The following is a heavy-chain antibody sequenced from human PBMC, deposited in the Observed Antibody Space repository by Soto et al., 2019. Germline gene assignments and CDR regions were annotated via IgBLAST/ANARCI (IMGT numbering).Heavy chain of an antibody. J-gene: IGHJ4*02. D-gene: IGHD6-13*01. CDR1: GFTFSSYA. Sequence: PGGSLRLSCAASGFTFSSYAMHWVRQAPGKGLEWVAVISYDGSNKYDADSVKGRFTISRDNSKNTLYLQMNSLRAEDTAVYYCARDAAAAGVLPFDYWGQGTLVTAPQ. V-gene: IGHV3-30-3*01. CDR2: ISYDGSNK. CDR3: ARDAAAAGVLPFDY.